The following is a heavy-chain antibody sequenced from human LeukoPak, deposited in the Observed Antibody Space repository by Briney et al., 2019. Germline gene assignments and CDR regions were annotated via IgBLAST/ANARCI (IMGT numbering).Heavy chain of an antibody. CDR2: IRYDGSNK. J-gene: IGHJ4*02. D-gene: IGHD5-18*01. Sequence: GGSLRLSCAASGFTFSSYGMHWVRQAPGKGLEWVAFIRYDGSNKYYADSVKGRFTISRDNSKNTLYLQMNSLRAEDTAVYYCASEALDTPMGLNVDYWGQGTLVTVSP. CDR3: ASEALDTPMGLNVDY. CDR1: GFTFSSYG. V-gene: IGHV3-30*02.